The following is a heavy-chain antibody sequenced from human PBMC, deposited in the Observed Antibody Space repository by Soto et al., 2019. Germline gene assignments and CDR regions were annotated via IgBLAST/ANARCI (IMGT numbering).Heavy chain of an antibody. V-gene: IGHV3-33*01. CDR2: IWYDGSNK. D-gene: IGHD6-19*01. Sequence: GGSLRLSCAASGFTFSSYGMHWVRQAPGKGLEWVAVIWYDGSNKYYADSVKGRFTISRDNSKNTLYLQMNSLRAEDTAVYYCARSIAVNAFDIWGQGTMVTVSS. CDR1: GFTFSSYG. J-gene: IGHJ3*02. CDR3: ARSIAVNAFDI.